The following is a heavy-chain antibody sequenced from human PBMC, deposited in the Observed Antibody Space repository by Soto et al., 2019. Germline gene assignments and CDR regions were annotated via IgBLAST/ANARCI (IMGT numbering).Heavy chain of an antibody. CDR1: GFTFSNYA. CDR3: VRTPYDSGSYLNDY. CDR2: ISYDGTNK. V-gene: IGHV3-30-3*01. D-gene: IGHD3-10*01. Sequence: QVQLVESGGDVVQPGRSLRVSCAASGFTFSNYAMHWVRQAPGKGLEWVAVISYDGTNKYYADSVKGRFTISRDNSKNTLYLQMNSLRAEDTAVYYCVRTPYDSGSYLNDYWGQGALVTVSS. J-gene: IGHJ4*02.